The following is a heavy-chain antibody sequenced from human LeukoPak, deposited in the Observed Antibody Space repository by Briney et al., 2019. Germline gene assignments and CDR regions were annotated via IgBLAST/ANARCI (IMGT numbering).Heavy chain of an antibody. V-gene: IGHV3-33*01. CDR3: ARGGGRFEF. CDR2: IWHDGSNK. Sequence: GGSLRLSCAASGFTFSSYGMHWVRQAPGKGLEWVAVIWHDGSNKYYAASVKGRFTISRDNSKNTLYLQMNSLRAEDTAVYYCARGGGRFEFWGQGTLVTVSS. CDR1: GFTFSSYG. D-gene: IGHD3-16*01. J-gene: IGHJ4*02.